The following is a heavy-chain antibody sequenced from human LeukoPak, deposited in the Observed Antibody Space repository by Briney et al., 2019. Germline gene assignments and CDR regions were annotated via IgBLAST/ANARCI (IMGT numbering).Heavy chain of an antibody. CDR3: AAATYYDFWSGHPNFDY. V-gene: IGHV1-58*01. J-gene: IGHJ4*02. Sequence: ASVKVPCKASGFTFTSSAVQWVRQARGQRLEWIGWIVVGSGNTNYAQKFQERVTITRDMSTSTAYMELSSLRSEDTAVYYCAAATYYDFWSGHPNFDYWGQGTLVTVSS. D-gene: IGHD3-3*01. CDR1: GFTFTSSA. CDR2: IVVGSGNT.